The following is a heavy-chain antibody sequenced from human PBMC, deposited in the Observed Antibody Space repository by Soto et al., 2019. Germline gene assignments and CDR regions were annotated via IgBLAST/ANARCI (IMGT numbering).Heavy chain of an antibody. D-gene: IGHD3-22*01. J-gene: IGHJ3*02. CDR3: ARPVDHYYECICYSPYAFHI. CDR1: GNSFTSYR. V-gene: IGHV5-51*01. CDR2: SYPGDADT. Sequence: PGATLKLSCKGTGNSFTSYRIHWLRPMPGIGLESMRISYPGDADTRYSPSFKGKVTISADKSISTAYLQRSSLNASDTAMYYCARPVDHYYECICYSPYAFHIWVHGTIVPV.